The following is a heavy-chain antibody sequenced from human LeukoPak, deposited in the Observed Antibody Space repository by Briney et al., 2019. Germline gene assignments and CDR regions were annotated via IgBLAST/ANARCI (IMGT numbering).Heavy chain of an antibody. CDR3: ARVLGPYYFDY. Sequence: GASVKVSCKASGYTFKNYFIHWVRQAPGQGLEWMGILNPIGGSTTYAQNLQGRITMTRDMSTSSVYLEVSSLRSEDTAVYYCARVLGPYYFDYWGQGTLVTVSS. CDR1: GYTFKNYF. D-gene: IGHD1-26*01. CDR2: LNPIGGST. V-gene: IGHV1-46*02. J-gene: IGHJ4*02.